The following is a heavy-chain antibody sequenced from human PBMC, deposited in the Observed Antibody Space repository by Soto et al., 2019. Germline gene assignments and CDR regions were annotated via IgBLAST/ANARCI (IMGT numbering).Heavy chain of an antibody. CDR2: ISAYNGNT. D-gene: IGHD2-21*01. CDR1: GYTFISHS. CDR3: ARGAFCGGAPGCRDMDV. Sequence: QIQLVQSGGEVKKPGASVKVSCRSSGYTFISHSITWVRQAPGQGLEWMGRISAYNGNTNYAQKLQGRVTMSTDASTNTAYMELRSLRSDDTAVYYCARGAFCGGAPGCRDMDVWGQGTTVTVSS. J-gene: IGHJ6*02. V-gene: IGHV1-18*01.